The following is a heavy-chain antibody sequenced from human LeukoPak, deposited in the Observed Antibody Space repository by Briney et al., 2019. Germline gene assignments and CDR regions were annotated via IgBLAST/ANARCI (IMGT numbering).Heavy chain of an antibody. D-gene: IGHD6-13*01. CDR2: IKQDGSEK. CDR3: ARDDRYSSSWRYEYYFDY. Sequence: PGGSLRLSCAASGFTFSSYWMSWVRQAPGKGLEWVANIKQDGSEKYYVDSVKGRFTISRDNAKNSLYLQMNSLRAEDTAVYYCARDDRYSSSWRYEYYFDYWGRGTLVTVSS. J-gene: IGHJ4*02. V-gene: IGHV3-7*01. CDR1: GFTFSSYW.